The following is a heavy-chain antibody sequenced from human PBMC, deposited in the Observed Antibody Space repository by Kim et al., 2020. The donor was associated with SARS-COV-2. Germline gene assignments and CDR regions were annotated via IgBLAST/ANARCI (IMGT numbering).Heavy chain of an antibody. V-gene: IGHV3-33*01. Sequence: GGSLRLSCGVRGFSFNNNDFHWIRPAPVKGLEWLASVWSDGIREDYAASVKGRFTISRDNFKNIMFLQMNSLRACDTAIYYCVRDLEEAAHTDVFDLWGQGTVVTVSS. J-gene: IGHJ3*01. CDR1: GFSFNNND. CDR3: VRDLEEAAHTDVFDL. D-gene: IGHD6-25*01. CDR2: VWSDGIRE.